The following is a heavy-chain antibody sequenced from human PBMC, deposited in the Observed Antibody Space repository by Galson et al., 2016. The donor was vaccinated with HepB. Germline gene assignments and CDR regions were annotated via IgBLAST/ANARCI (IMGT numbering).Heavy chain of an antibody. CDR2: IKPDGGEK. D-gene: IGHD5-12*01. J-gene: IGHJ3*02. CDR3: ASYRDINSGYSRYAFDI. Sequence: SLRLSCAASGFTVSSYYMNWVSQAPGKGLEWVANIKPDGGEKNYVDSVKGRFTISRDNAQNSLYLQMSSLRAEDTAVYYCASYRDINSGYSRYAFDIWGQGTMVTVSS. V-gene: IGHV3-7*03. CDR1: GFTVSSYY.